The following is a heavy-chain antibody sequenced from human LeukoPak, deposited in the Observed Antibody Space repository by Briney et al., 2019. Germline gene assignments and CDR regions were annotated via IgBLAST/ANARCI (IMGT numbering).Heavy chain of an antibody. V-gene: IGHV3-23*01. CDR3: AKEPRYSSSWYGDY. CDR2: ISAGAGT. J-gene: IGHJ4*02. Sequence: GGSLRLSCAASGFTFSSYAMTWVRQAPGKGLEWVSGISAGAGTYYADSVTGRFTVSRDNSKNILYLQMNSLRAEDTAVYYCAKEPRYSSSWYGDYWGQGTLVTVSS. D-gene: IGHD6-13*01. CDR1: GFTFSSYA.